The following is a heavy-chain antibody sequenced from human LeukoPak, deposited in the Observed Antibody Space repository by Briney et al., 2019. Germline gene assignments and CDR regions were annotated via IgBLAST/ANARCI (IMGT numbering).Heavy chain of an antibody. CDR2: IGSSGNIT. Sequence: GGSLRLSCAASGFTFSSYAMSWVRQAPGMGLEWVSSIGSSGNITYYADSVKGRFTISRDNSKNTLYLQMNSLRAEDTAVYYCARDIDNGDYVVYWGQGTLVTVSS. J-gene: IGHJ4*02. V-gene: IGHV3-23*01. D-gene: IGHD4-17*01. CDR3: ARDIDNGDYVVY. CDR1: GFTFSSYA.